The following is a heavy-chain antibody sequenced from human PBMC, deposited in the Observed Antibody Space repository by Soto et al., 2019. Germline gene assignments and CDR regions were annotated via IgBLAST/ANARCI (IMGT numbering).Heavy chain of an antibody. J-gene: IGHJ4*02. D-gene: IGHD3-3*01. Sequence: GGSLRLSCAASGFTFSSYGMHWVRQAPGKGLEWVAVISYDGSNKYYADSVKGRFTISRDNSKNTLYLQMNSLRAEDTAVYYCAKGWSGWDETADWNFDYWGQGTLVTVSS. CDR2: ISYDGSNK. V-gene: IGHV3-30*18. CDR1: GFTFSSYG. CDR3: AKGWSGWDETADWNFDY.